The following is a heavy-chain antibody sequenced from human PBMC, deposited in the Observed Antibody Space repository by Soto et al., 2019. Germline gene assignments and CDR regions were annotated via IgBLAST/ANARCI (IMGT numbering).Heavy chain of an antibody. Sequence: QMQLVQSGGGLVKPGGSLTLSCKASGFTFSDYYMIWVRQTPGKGLEWLSYISDSGSTIYYADSVRARFTIFRDNAANSVYMQLSGLRDGDTAFYYGAREGSGGTGGGWLGPWGQGSLVTVSS. V-gene: IGHV3-11*01. D-gene: IGHD6-25*01. J-gene: IGHJ5*02. CDR3: AREGSGGTGGGWLGP. CDR1: GFTFSDYY. CDR2: ISDSGSTI.